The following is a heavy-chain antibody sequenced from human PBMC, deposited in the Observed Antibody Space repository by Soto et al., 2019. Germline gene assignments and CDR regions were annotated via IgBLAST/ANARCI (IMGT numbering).Heavy chain of an antibody. J-gene: IGHJ4*02. V-gene: IGHV4-59*01. Sequence: SETLSLTCTVSGGSISSYYWSWIRQPPGKGLEWIGYIYYSGSTNYNPSLKSRVTISVDTPKNQFSLKLSSVTAADTAVHYCAGQGRYYYDTSGSVWGQGTLVTVSS. CDR3: AGQGRYYYDTSGSV. CDR1: GGSISSYY. CDR2: IYYSGST. D-gene: IGHD3-22*01.